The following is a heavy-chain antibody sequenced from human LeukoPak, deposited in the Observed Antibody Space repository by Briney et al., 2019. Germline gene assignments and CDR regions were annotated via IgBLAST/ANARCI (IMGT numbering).Heavy chain of an antibody. Sequence: GGSLRLSCAASGFTFSGSAMHWVRQASGKGLEWVGRIRSKANSYATAYAASVKGRFTISRDDSKNTAYLQMNSLKTEDTAVYYCTRLSLGATTGDPKFDPWGQGTLVTVSS. CDR2: IRSKANSYAT. CDR3: TRLSLGATTGDPKFDP. CDR1: GFTFSGSA. V-gene: IGHV3-73*01. D-gene: IGHD1-26*01. J-gene: IGHJ5*02.